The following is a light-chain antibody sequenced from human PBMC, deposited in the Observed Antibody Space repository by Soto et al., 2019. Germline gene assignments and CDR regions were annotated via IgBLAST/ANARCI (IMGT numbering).Light chain of an antibody. CDR3: QQYNSFPQT. Sequence: AIPMTQSPSSFSASTGDRVTISCRATQDISNYLAWYQQKPGKAPKLLIYRASVLESGVPSRFIGGGSGTNFSLIINRLHSEDLATYYCQQYNSFPQTFGQGTKLEIK. CDR2: RAS. J-gene: IGKJ2*01. CDR1: QDISNY. V-gene: IGKV1-8*01.